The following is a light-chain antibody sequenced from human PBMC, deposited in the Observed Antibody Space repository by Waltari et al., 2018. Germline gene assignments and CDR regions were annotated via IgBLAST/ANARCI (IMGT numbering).Light chain of an antibody. J-gene: IGLJ2*01. CDR3: CSYAGSSTFVV. Sequence: QSALTQPASVSGSPGQLITISCTGTSNDVGSYNLVSWYQQDPGKAPKLMIYEVSKRPSGVSNRFSGSKSGNTASLTISGLQAEDEADYYCCSYAGSSTFVVFGGGTKLTVL. CDR1: SNDVGSYNL. V-gene: IGLV2-23*02. CDR2: EVS.